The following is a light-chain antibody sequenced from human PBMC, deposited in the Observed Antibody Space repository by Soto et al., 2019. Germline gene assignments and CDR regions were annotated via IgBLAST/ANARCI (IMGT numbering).Light chain of an antibody. CDR1: QTIRSNY. CDR2: GAS. V-gene: IGKV3-20*01. Sequence: ETVLTQSPGTLSLSPGERATLSCRASQTIRSNYLAWYRQTPGQAPRLLIYGASNRATGIADRFSGSGSGTDFTLTISRLEPEDFALYYCQQYGSSPWTFGQGPKVE. CDR3: QQYGSSPWT. J-gene: IGKJ1*01.